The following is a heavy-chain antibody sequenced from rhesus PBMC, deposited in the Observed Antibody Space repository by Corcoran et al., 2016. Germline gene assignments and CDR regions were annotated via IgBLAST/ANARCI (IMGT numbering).Heavy chain of an antibody. CDR3: VRAIGY. V-gene: IGHV3-178*01. Sequence: EVRLVESGGGLAKPGGSLRLYCAASGFTFSAYDMDWVRQAPGKGLEWVSRISNGGGSTWYVDSVKDRFTISRENANNILYLQMDSLRAEDTAVYFCVRAIGYWGQGVLVTVSS. J-gene: IGHJ4*01. CDR2: ISNGGGST. CDR1: GFTFSAYD.